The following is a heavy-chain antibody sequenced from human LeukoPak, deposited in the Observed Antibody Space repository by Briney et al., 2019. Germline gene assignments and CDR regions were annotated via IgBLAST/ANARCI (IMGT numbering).Heavy chain of an antibody. D-gene: IGHD6-19*01. Sequence: PGGSLRLSCAASGFTFSSYAMSRVRQAPGKGLEWVSAISGSGGSTYYADSVKGRFTISRDNSKNTLYLQMNSLRAEDTAVYYCAKSEQWLIVAFDYWGQGTLVTVSS. CDR2: ISGSGGST. J-gene: IGHJ4*02. CDR1: GFTFSSYA. V-gene: IGHV3-23*01. CDR3: AKSEQWLIVAFDY.